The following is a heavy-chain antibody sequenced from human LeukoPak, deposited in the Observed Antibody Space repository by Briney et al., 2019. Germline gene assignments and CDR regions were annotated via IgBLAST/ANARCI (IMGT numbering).Heavy chain of an antibody. CDR1: GGSISTYF. V-gene: IGHV4-59*08. J-gene: IGHJ4*02. D-gene: IGHD3-22*01. Sequence: SETLSLTCTVSGGSISTYFWNWIRQPPGKGLEWIGNIYYSGSTNYNPSLKGRVAISVDTSKNQFSLKLSSVTAADTAVYYCVRRSGYSSSEDYWGQGILVTVSS. CDR3: VRRSGYSSSEDY. CDR2: IYYSGST.